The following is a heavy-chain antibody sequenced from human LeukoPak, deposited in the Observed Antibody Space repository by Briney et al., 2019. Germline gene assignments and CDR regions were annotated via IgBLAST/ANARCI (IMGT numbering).Heavy chain of an antibody. CDR3: AKIAAPLGYFDF. Sequence: GGSLRLSCAASGFAFSSYWMSWVRQAPGKGLEWVASIKQDGSERYYLDSVKGRFTISRDNAKSPLYLQTNSLRAEDTAVYYCAKIAAPLGYFDFWGQGTLVTVSS. CDR2: IKQDGSER. CDR1: GFAFSSYW. V-gene: IGHV3-7*02. D-gene: IGHD6-6*01. J-gene: IGHJ4*02.